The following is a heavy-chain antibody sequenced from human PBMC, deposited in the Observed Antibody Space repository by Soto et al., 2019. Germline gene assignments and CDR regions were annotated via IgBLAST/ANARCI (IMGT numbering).Heavy chain of an antibody. V-gene: IGHV4-39*01. CDR1: GGSISSSSYY. CDR3: ARHVGAAAGTVLSY. J-gene: IGHJ4*02. CDR2: IYYSGST. Sequence: QLQLQESGPGLVKPSETLSLTCTVSGGSISSSSYYWGWIRQPPGKGLEWIGSIYYSGSTYYNPSLKSRVTISVDTSKNQFSLKLSSVTAADTAVYYCARHVGAAAGTVLSYWGQGTLVTVSS. D-gene: IGHD6-13*01.